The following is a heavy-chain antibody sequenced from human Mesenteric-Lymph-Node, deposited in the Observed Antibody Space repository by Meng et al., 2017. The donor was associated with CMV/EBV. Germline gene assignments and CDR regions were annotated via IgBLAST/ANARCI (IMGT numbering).Heavy chain of an antibody. D-gene: IGHD3-9*01. V-gene: IGHV4-34*01. J-gene: IGHJ4*02. Sequence: QGRVHHLVPRLLNPLGSLSVTCAVYCGSFSGYYWNWIRQSPEKGLEWIGEINHSGSTTYNPSFTSRIIISVDTSTNQISLNMSSVTAADTAVYYCARGSSYDILTGYFDYWGQGALVTVAS. CDR1: CGSFSGYY. CDR2: INHSGST. CDR3: ARGSSYDILTGYFDY.